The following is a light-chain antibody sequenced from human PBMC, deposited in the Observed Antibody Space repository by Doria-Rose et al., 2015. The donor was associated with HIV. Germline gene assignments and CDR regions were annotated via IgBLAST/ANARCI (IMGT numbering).Light chain of an antibody. Sequence: DIRLTQSPESLGMSLGERATLNCKSNQSLLYTSKNYLAWYQQKPGQPPKLLIYWASTRQSGVPARFSGSGSGTDFTLTINSLEAEGVAVYYCQQYYDTPSFGPGTTVDIK. CDR3: QQYYDTPS. CDR1: QSLLYTSKNY. J-gene: IGKJ3*01. CDR2: WAS. V-gene: IGKV4-1*01.